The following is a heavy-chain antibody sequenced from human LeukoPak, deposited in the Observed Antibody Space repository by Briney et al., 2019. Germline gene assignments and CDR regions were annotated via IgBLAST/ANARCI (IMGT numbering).Heavy chain of an antibody. CDR2: IKQDGSEK. CDR1: GFNFNGYW. V-gene: IGHV3-7*01. CDR3: TRDFGRSSYYFDF. J-gene: IGHJ4*02. D-gene: IGHD3-3*01. Sequence: GGSLRLSCAASGFNFNGYWMSWVRQAPGKGLEWVANIKQDGSEKYYVDSVRGRLTISRDNAENSLFLQMNRLRVEDTAVYYCTRDFGRSSYYFDFWGQGTLVTVSS.